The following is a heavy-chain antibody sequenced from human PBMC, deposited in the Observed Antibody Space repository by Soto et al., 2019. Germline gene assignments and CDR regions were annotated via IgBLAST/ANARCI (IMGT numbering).Heavy chain of an antibody. CDR3: ARDGVYSLGS. D-gene: IGHD2-21*01. V-gene: IGHV4-4*02. CDR1: GGSISSDNW. Sequence: QVQLQESGPGLVKPSGTLSLTCAVSGGSISSDNWWNWVRQPPGQGLEWIGEVYRSGSTNYDPSLKSRVTISIDMSKNQCSLTLTSVTAADPAMYYCARDGVYSLGSWGQGTLVTVSS. J-gene: IGHJ5*02. CDR2: VYRSGST.